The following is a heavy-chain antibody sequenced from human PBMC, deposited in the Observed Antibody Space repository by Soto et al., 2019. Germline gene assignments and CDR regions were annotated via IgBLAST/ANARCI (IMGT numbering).Heavy chain of an antibody. J-gene: IGHJ6*02. CDR3: ARARQRDTGRGLDV. Sequence: QVQLQESGPGLVKPSETMSLTCRISGDSINNYFWNGIRQTPGKGLEWIGYISYSGSTSYNPSLQSRVTISSDTSKNHFSLKLSSVTAADTAVYYCARARQRDTGRGLDVWGQGTTVTVSS. CDR1: GDSINNYF. D-gene: IGHD5-18*01. V-gene: IGHV4-59*01. CDR2: ISYSGST.